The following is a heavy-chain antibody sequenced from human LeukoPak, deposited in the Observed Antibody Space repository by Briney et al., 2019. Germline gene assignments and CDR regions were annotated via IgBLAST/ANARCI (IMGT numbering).Heavy chain of an antibody. V-gene: IGHV4-39*01. J-gene: IGHJ4*02. Sequence: PSETLSLTCTVSGGSITSSGYSWGRIRQPPGKGLEWIGTIYNRGNTNYNPSLKRLFTISVDTSKNQFSLKVSSVTAADTAVYYCARRSGDGYYFFDYWGQGTLVTVSS. CDR3: ARRSGDGYYFFDY. CDR2: IYNRGNT. D-gene: IGHD3-22*01. CDR1: GGSITSSGYS.